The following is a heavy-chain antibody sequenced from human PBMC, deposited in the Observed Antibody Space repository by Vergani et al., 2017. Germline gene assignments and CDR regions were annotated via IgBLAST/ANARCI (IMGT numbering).Heavy chain of an antibody. D-gene: IGHD2-15*01. CDR3: TGSECSGTTCYGHYFDL. J-gene: IGHJ4*01. V-gene: IGHV3-49*04. CDR2: IWSKPYGGTT. CDR1: GFTLGDYA. Sequence: EVHLVESGGGLVQPGRSLRLSCSGSGFTLGDYAMTWVRQAPGKGLEWVAFIWSKPYGGTTEYAASVKGRFTISRDTSRNAVYLQMNILRVEDTGVYYCTGSECSGTTCYGHYFDLWGHGILVTVSS.